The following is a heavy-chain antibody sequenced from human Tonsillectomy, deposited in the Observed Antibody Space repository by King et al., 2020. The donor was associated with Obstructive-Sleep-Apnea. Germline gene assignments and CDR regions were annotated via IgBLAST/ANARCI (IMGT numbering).Heavy chain of an antibody. V-gene: IGHV1-2*04. Sequence: VQLVESGAEVKKPGASVKVSCKASGYTFTGYYMHWVRQAPGQGLEWMGWINPNSGCTNYAQKFQGWVTMTRDTSISTAYMELSRLRSDDTAVYYCATSRSIAVAAFDSWGQGNLVTVSS. D-gene: IGHD6-19*01. J-gene: IGHJ4*02. CDR3: ATSRSIAVAAFDS. CDR1: GYTFTGYY. CDR2: INPNSGCT.